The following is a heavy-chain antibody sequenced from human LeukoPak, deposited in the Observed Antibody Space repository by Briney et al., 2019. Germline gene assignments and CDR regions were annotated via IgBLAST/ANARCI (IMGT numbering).Heavy chain of an antibody. CDR1: GFTFSNYA. CDR3: AKKVGAYYSFGY. D-gene: IGHD3-22*01. J-gene: IGHJ4*02. CDR2: NSGSGAST. V-gene: IGHV3-23*01. Sequence: PGGSLRPSCAASGFTFSNYAINWVRQAPGKGLEWVSANSGSGASTYYADSVKGRFTISRDNSKNTLYLQVNSLRAEDTAVYYCAKKVGAYYSFGYWGQGTLVTVSS.